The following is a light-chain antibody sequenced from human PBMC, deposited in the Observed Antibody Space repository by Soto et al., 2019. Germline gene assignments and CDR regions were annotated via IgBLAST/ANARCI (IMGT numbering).Light chain of an antibody. CDR1: QSVSSN. V-gene: IGKV3-15*01. CDR2: GAS. J-gene: IGKJ2*01. Sequence: EIVMTQSPATLPVSPGERATLSCRASQSVSSNLAWYQQKPGQAPRLLIYGASTRATGIPARFSGSGSGTEFALTISSHQSEDFAVFFCQQYKKWPPGTFGQGTKLQIK. CDR3: QQYKKWPPGT.